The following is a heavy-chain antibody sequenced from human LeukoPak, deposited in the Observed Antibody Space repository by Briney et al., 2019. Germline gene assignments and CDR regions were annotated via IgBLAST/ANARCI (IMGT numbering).Heavy chain of an antibody. CDR3: ARGGVLKSVDY. CDR1: GGFISGHY. Sequence: SETLSLTCTVSGGFISGHYWTWIRQPPGKGLEWIGYIYDSGSTTYNPSLKSRVTISVDTSKNQFSLKLSSVTAADTAVYYCARGGVLKSVDYWGQGTLVTVSS. D-gene: IGHD3-16*01. CDR2: IYDSGST. J-gene: IGHJ4*02. V-gene: IGHV4-59*11.